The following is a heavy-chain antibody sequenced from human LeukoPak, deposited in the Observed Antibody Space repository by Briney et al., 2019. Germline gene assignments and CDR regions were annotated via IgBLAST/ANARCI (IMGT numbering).Heavy chain of an antibody. D-gene: IGHD5-18*01. CDR3: ARGDPNSYGTYFDY. V-gene: IGHV3-7*01. CDR1: GFTFRSFW. Sequence: TGGSLRLSCAASGFTFRSFWMSWVRQAPGKGLEWVANIQHNDGSEKYYVDSVRGRFTISRDNAKNSLYLRMNSLRAEDTAVYFCARGDPNSYGTYFDYWGQGSLVTVSS. CDR2: IQHNDGSEK. J-gene: IGHJ4*02.